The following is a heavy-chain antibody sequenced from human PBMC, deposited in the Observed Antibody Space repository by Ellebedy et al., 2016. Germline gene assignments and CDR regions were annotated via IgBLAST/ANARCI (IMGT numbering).Heavy chain of an antibody. J-gene: IGHJ4*02. Sequence: GESLKISXAASGFTFDDYGMSWVRQAPGKGLEWVSGINWNGGSTGYADSVKGRFTISRDNAKNSLYLQMNSLRAEDTALYHCARRRYCSSTSCTYYFDYWGQGTLVTVSS. CDR2: INWNGGST. CDR1: GFTFDDYG. CDR3: ARRRYCSSTSCTYYFDY. D-gene: IGHD2-2*01. V-gene: IGHV3-20*01.